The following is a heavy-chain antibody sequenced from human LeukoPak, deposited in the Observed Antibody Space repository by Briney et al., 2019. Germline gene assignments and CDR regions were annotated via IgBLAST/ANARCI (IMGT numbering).Heavy chain of an antibody. CDR2: IYPGDSDT. V-gene: IGHV5-51*01. CDR3: ARREGGSYYGY. Sequence: GESLKISCKGSGYNFTSYWIGWVRPMTGKGLEWMGIIYPGDSDTRYSPSFQGQVTISADKSLSTTYLQWSSLKASDTAMYYCARREGGSYYGYWGQGTLVTVSS. CDR1: GYNFTSYW. J-gene: IGHJ4*02. D-gene: IGHD1-26*01.